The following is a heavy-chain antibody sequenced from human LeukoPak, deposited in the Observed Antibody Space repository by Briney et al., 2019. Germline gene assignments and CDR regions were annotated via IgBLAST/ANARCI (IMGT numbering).Heavy chain of an antibody. D-gene: IGHD3-10*01. CDR2: IKSETDGGTT. CDR1: GFTFSNAW. Sequence: GGSLRLSCAASGFTFSNAWMSWVRQAPGKGLEWVGRIKSETDGGTTDYAAPVKGRFTISRDDSKNTLYLQMNSLKTEDTAVYYCTTDGYGSGTVDYYYYMDVWGKGTTVTISS. J-gene: IGHJ6*03. CDR3: TTDGYGSGTVDYYYYMDV. V-gene: IGHV3-15*01.